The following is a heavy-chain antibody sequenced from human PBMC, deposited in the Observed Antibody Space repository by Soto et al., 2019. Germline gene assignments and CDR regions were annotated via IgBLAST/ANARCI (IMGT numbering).Heavy chain of an antibody. J-gene: IGHJ5*02. Sequence: ASVKVSFKASGYTFTAYFIYWVRQAPGQGLEWMGWINPKSGGTNYSQRFQDRVTMTRDTSISTAYMELSRLRSDDTAVYYCARVPISVINANKWFDPWGQGTLVTVSS. D-gene: IGHD2-8*01. CDR1: GYTFTAYF. CDR3: ARVPISVINANKWFDP. CDR2: INPKSGGT. V-gene: IGHV1-2*02.